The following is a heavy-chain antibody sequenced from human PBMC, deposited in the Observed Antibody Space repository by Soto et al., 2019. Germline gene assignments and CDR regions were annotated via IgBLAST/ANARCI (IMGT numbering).Heavy chain of an antibody. D-gene: IGHD1-26*01. CDR2: TYYRSKWYY. V-gene: IGHV6-1*01. CDR1: GDSVSSNSAG. CDR3: ARGEQYSGRIFDY. Sequence: PLQTLSLTCAITGDSVSSNSAGWSWVRQSPSRGLEWLGRTYYRSKWYYEYAVSVRGRITINPDTSKNQYSLQLNSVTPEDTAVYFCARGEQYSGRIFDYWGRGTLVSVSS. J-gene: IGHJ4*01.